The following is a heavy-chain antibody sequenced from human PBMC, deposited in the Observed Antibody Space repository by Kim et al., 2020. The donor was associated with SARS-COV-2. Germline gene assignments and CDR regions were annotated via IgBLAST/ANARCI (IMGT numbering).Heavy chain of an antibody. Sequence: SETLSLTCAVSGGSISSSNWWNWVRQPPGKGLQWIGEIYHSGSTNYNPSLKSRVTISVDKSKNQFSLKLSSVTAADTAVYYCARDARPDDFWSGYYSDGMDVWGQGTTVTVSS. V-gene: IGHV4-4*02. J-gene: IGHJ6*02. D-gene: IGHD3-3*01. CDR1: GGSISSSNW. CDR3: ARDARPDDFWSGYYSDGMDV. CDR2: IYHSGST.